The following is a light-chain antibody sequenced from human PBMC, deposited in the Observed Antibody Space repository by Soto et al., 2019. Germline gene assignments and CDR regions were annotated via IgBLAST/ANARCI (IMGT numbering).Light chain of an antibody. CDR3: CSYAGSSTSVV. Sequence: QSALTQPASVSGSPGQPITISCTGASSDVGSFYLVSWYQQHPGEAPKLMIYEGNKRPSGVSDRFSGSKAGNTASLTISGLQAEDEADYYCCSYAGSSTSVVFGGGTQLTVL. J-gene: IGLJ2*01. CDR1: SSDVGSFYL. CDR2: EGN. V-gene: IGLV2-23*01.